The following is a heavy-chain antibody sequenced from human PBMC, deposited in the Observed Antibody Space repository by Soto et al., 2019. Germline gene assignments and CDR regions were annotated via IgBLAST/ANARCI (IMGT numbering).Heavy chain of an antibody. CDR1: GFSLSTSGMG. CDR2: IYWHDDK. CDR3: VRRQRDSGPNGDY. D-gene: IGHD3-10*01. V-gene: IGHV2-5*01. J-gene: IGHJ4*02. Sequence: SGPTLVNPTETLTLTCTFSGFSLSTSGMGVGWIRQPPGKALEWLALIYWHDDKRYSPSLSNRLTVTKDDSKNQVVLTMTDMEHVDTATYYCVRRQRDSGPNGDYWGQGMLVTVSS.